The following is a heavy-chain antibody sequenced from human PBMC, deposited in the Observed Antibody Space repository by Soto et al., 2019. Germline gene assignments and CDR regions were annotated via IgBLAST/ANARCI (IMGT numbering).Heavy chain of an antibody. CDR1: GFTFSSYA. J-gene: IGHJ6*02. D-gene: IGHD3-9*01. Sequence: PGGSLRLSCAASGFTFSSYAMHWVRQAPGKGLEWVAVISYDGSNKYYADSVKGRFTISRDNSKNTLYLQMNSLRAEDTAVCYCARVFYDILTGFSLDSGMDVWGQGTTVTVSS. CDR2: ISYDGSNK. V-gene: IGHV3-30-3*01. CDR3: ARVFYDILTGFSLDSGMDV.